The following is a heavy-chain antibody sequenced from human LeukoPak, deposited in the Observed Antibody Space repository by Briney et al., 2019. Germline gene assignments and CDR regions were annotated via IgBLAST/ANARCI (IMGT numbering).Heavy chain of an antibody. V-gene: IGHV4-39*07. J-gene: IGHJ4*02. D-gene: IGHD2-21*02. CDR3: AREAIVVVTATRSWGYFDY. CDR1: GGSISSSSYY. CDR2: IYYSGST. Sequence: KASETLSLTCTVSGGSISSSSYYWGWIRQPPGKGLEWIGSIYYSGSTYYNPSLKSRVTISVDTSKNQFSLKLSSVTAADTAVYYCAREAIVVVTATRSWGYFDYWGQGTLVTVSS.